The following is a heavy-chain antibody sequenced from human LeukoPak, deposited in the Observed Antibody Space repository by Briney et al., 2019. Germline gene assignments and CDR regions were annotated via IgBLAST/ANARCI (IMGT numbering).Heavy chain of an antibody. D-gene: IGHD3-3*01. CDR1: GGSFSGYY. CDR2: INHSGST. Sequence: PSETLSLTCAVYGGSFSGYYWSWIRQPPGKGLEWIGEINHSGSTNYNPSLKSRVTISVDTSKNQFSLKLSSVTAADTAVYYCARGQYDFQTTYHYMDVWGKGTTVTVSS. J-gene: IGHJ6*03. V-gene: IGHV4-34*01. CDR3: ARGQYDFQTTYHYMDV.